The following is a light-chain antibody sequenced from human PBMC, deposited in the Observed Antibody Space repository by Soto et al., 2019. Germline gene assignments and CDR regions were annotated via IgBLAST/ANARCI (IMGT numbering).Light chain of an antibody. CDR2: DVT. J-gene: IGLJ2*01. Sequence: QSARTQPPSVSGSPGQSVTISCTGTSSDVGGYNRVSWYQQPPGTAPKLIIYDVTKRPSGVPDRFSGSKSGNTASLTISGLQAEDEADYYCCSYAGSYSWIFGGGTKVTVL. V-gene: IGLV2-11*01. CDR1: SSDVGGYNR. CDR3: CSYAGSYSWI.